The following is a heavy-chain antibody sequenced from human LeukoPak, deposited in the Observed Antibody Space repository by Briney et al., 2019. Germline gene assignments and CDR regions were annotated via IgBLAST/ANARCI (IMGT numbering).Heavy chain of an antibody. CDR3: AKVPLDYYGSGSYSNSDY. D-gene: IGHD3-10*01. J-gene: IGHJ4*02. Sequence: GGSLRLSCAASGFTFSSYAMSWVRQAPGKGLEWVSAISGSGGSTYYADSVKGRFTISRDNSKNTLYLQMNSLRAEDTAVYYCAKVPLDYYGSGSYSNSDYWGQGTLVTVSS. CDR1: GFTFSSYA. CDR2: ISGSGGST. V-gene: IGHV3-23*01.